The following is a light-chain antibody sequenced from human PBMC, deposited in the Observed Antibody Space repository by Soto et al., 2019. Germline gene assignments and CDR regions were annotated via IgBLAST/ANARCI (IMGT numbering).Light chain of an antibody. Sequence: DIQMTQSPSTLSPSVGDRVTITCRASQSISNWLAWYQQTPGKAPKLLIYAASSLQSGVPSRFSGSGSGTDFTLTISSLQPEDFATYYCQQSYSTPQTFGQGTKVDIK. J-gene: IGKJ1*01. V-gene: IGKV1-39*01. CDR3: QQSYSTPQT. CDR2: AAS. CDR1: QSISNW.